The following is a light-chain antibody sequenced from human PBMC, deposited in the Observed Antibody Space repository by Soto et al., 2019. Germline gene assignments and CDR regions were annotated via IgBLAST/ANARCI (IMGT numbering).Light chain of an antibody. V-gene: IGKV3-20*01. CDR3: QQYGSSPTVT. J-gene: IGKJ4*01. CDR2: GAS. CDR1: QSVSSSY. Sequence: EFLFTHSPRTLSLSLAERATLSCRASQSVSSSYLAWYQQKPGQAPRLLIYGASSRATGIPDRFSGSGSGTDFTLTISRLEPEDFAVYYCQQYGSSPTVTFGGGTKV.